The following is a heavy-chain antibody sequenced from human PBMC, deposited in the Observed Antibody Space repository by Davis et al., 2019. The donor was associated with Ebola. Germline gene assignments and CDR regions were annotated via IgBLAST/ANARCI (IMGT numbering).Heavy chain of an antibody. CDR3: AKSASLLNYYYYGMDV. D-gene: IGHD3-9*01. CDR1: GFIFSRYG. V-gene: IGHV3-30*18. Sequence: GESLKISCAASGFIFSRYGMHWVRQAPGKGLEWVAAVSHDGSHKSYADSVKGRFTISRDNSKNTLFLQMNSLRAEDTAVYYCAKSASLLNYYYYGMDVWGQGTTVTVSS. CDR2: VSHDGSHK. J-gene: IGHJ6*02.